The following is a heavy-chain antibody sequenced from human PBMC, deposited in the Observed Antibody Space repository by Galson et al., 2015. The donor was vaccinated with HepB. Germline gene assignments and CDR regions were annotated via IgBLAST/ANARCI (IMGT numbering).Heavy chain of an antibody. J-gene: IGHJ2*01. CDR3: ARSLGDGPWYFDL. CDR2: INPSGGST. D-gene: IGHD5-24*01. CDR1: GYTFTSYY. V-gene: IGHV1-46*01. Sequence: QSGAEVKKPGESLKISCKASGYTFTSYYMHWVRQAPGQGLEWMGIINPSGGSTSYAQKFQGRVTMTRDTSTSTVYMELSSLRSEDTAVYYCARSLGDGPWYFDLWGRGTLVTVSS.